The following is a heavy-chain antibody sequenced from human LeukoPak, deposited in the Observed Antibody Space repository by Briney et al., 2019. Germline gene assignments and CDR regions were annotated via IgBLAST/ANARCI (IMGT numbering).Heavy chain of an antibody. CDR1: GFTLSSYW. Sequence: GGSLRLSCAASGFTLSSYWMHWVRHTPGKGLVWVSRIKSDGSSTSYADSVKGRFTISRDNAKNTLYLQMNSLRAEDTAVYYCARDGYSFGHDFDYWGQGTLVTVSS. D-gene: IGHD5-18*01. CDR3: ARDGYSFGHDFDY. CDR2: IKSDGSST. V-gene: IGHV3-74*01. J-gene: IGHJ4*02.